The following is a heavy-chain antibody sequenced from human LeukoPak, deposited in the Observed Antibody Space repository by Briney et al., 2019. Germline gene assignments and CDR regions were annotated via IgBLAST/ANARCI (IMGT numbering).Heavy chain of an antibody. J-gene: IGHJ4*02. Sequence: GASVKVSCTASGYTFTSYGISWVRQAPGQGLEWMGWFSAYNGNTNYAQKLQGRVTMTTDTSTSTAYMELRSLRSDNTAVYYCARVPQGTGYYFDYWGQGTLVTVSS. V-gene: IGHV1-18*01. D-gene: IGHD3-10*01. CDR3: ARVPQGTGYYFDY. CDR2: FSAYNGNT. CDR1: GYTFTSYG.